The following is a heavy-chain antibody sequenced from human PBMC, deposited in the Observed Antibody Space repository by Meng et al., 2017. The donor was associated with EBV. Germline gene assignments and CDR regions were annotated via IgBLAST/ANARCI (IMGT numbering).Heavy chain of an antibody. CDR2: INTYSGKA. V-gene: IGHV7-4-1*02. CDR3: ARGVEENGSHYPFDS. Sequence: VLLVQSGSEWKRPGASVKVSCKASGYTFRNYAINWMRQVPGQGLEWMGWINTYSGKATFAQGFTGRFVFSLDTPVTTAHLQISGLKTEDSAVYYCARGVEENGSHYPFDSWGQGTLVTVSS. CDR1: GYTFRNYA. D-gene: IGHD1-1*01. J-gene: IGHJ4*02.